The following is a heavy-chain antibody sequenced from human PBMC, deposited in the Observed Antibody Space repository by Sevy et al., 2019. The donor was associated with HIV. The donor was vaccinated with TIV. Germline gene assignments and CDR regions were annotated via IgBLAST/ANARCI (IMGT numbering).Heavy chain of an antibody. D-gene: IGHD4-17*01. CDR2: IYYTGST. V-gene: IGHV4-39*01. J-gene: IGHJ5*02. CDR3: ARRGLRWKGWFDP. CDR1: GGSISSSDYY. Sequence: SETLSLTCTVSGGSISSSDYYWGWIRQPTGKGLAWLGSIYYTGSTYYNPSLKSRVTISVDTSKNQFSLKLSSVTAADTAVYYCARRGLRWKGWFDPWGQGTLVTVSS.